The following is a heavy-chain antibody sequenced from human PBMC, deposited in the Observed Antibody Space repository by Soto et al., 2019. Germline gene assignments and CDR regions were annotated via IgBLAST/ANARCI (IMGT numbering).Heavy chain of an antibody. J-gene: IGHJ6*02. CDR2: ISSSGSTI. Sequence: VQLVESGGGLVQPGGSLRLSCAASGFTFSSYEMNWVRQAPGKGLEWVSYISSSGSTIYYADSVKGRFTISRDNAKNSLYLQMNSLRAEDTAVYYCARDPIVVVPAGLSRWYYYYGMDVWGQGTTVTVSS. V-gene: IGHV3-48*03. D-gene: IGHD2-2*01. CDR1: GFTFSSYE. CDR3: ARDPIVVVPAGLSRWYYYYGMDV.